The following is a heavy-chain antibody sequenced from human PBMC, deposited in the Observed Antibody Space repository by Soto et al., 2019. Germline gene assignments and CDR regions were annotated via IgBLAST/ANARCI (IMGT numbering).Heavy chain of an antibody. CDR1: GYSISSGYY. Sequence: SETLSLTCTVSGYSISSGYYWGWIRQPPGKGLEWIGSIYHSGSTYYNPSLKSRVTISVDTSKNQFSLKLSSVTAADTAVYYCARDSVVVAATHNWFDPWGQGTLVTVSS. CDR2: IYHSGST. J-gene: IGHJ5*02. V-gene: IGHV4-38-2*02. CDR3: ARDSVVVAATHNWFDP. D-gene: IGHD2-15*01.